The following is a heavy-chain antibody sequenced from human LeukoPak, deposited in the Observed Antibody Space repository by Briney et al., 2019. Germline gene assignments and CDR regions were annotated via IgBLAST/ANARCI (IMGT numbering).Heavy chain of an antibody. D-gene: IGHD3-3*01. Sequence: SETLSLTCTVSGGSISSYYWSWIRQPPGKGLEWIGEINHSGSTNYNPSLKSRVTISVDTSKNQFSLKVTAVTAADTAVYYCARSPVYGVVMGWFDPWGQGTLVTVSS. CDR1: GGSISSYY. CDR3: ARSPVYGVVMGWFDP. V-gene: IGHV4-34*01. J-gene: IGHJ5*02. CDR2: INHSGST.